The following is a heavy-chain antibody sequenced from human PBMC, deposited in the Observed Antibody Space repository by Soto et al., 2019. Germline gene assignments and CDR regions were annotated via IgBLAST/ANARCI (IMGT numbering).Heavy chain of an antibody. Sequence: QVQLVESGGGLVKPGGSLRLSCAVSGFTFSDYYMTWIRQAPGKGLEWVSYISSSTSHTNYADSVKGRFTISRDNAKNSLFMQMNSRRAEDPAVYYCARGRGAAADYFDFWGQGTLVTVSS. J-gene: IGHJ4*02. CDR1: GFTFSDYY. CDR3: ARGRGAAADYFDF. V-gene: IGHV3-11*05. D-gene: IGHD6-13*01. CDR2: ISSSTSHT.